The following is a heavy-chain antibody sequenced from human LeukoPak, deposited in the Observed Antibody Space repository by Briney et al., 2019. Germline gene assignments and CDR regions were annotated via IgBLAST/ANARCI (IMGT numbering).Heavy chain of an antibody. J-gene: IGHJ5*02. V-gene: IGHV3-74*01. CDR3: AREGDDYGAPFST. D-gene: IGHD4-17*01. Sequence: GGSLRLSCAASGFTFSSYWMHWVRQAPGKGLVWVSRINSDGSSTSYADSVKGRFTISRDNAKNTLYLQMNSLRAEDTAVYYCAREGDDYGAPFSTWGQGTLVTVSS. CDR1: GFTFSSYW. CDR2: INSDGSST.